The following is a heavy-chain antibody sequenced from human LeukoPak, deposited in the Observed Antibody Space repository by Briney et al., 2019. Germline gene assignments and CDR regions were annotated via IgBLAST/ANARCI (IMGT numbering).Heavy chain of an antibody. J-gene: IGHJ5*02. V-gene: IGHV4-39*01. CDR1: GGSISSSSYY. Sequence: SETLSLTCTVSGGSISSSSYYWGWIRQPPGKGLEWIGSIYYSGSTYYNPSLKSRVTISVDTSKNQFSLKLSSVTAADTAVYYCARGPPHPSRSYSSSWYAPRGWFDPWGQGTLVTVSS. CDR3: ARGPPHPSRSYSSSWYAPRGWFDP. D-gene: IGHD6-13*01. CDR2: IYYSGST.